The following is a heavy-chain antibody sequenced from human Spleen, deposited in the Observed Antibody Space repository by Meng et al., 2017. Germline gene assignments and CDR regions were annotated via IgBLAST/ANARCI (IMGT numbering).Heavy chain of an antibody. J-gene: IGHJ6*02. Sequence: SETLSLTCAVYGGSFSGYYWSWIRQPPGKGLEWIGEINHSGSTNYNPSLESRATISVDTSQNNLSLKLSSVTAADTAVYYCARVGRVGTAMPYGMDVWGQGTTVTVSS. CDR3: ARVGRVGTAMPYGMDV. V-gene: IGHV4-34*01. D-gene: IGHD5-18*01. CDR1: GGSFSGYY. CDR2: INHSGST.